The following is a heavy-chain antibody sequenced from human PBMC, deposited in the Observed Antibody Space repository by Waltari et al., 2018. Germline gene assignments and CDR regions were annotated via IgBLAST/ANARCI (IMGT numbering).Heavy chain of an antibody. Sequence: QVQLQESGPGLVKPSETLSLTRAVSGYSISSGYSWGWLRQPPGKGLEWIGSIYHSGSTYYNPSLKSRVTISVDTSKNQFSLKLSSVTAADTAVYYCARGPGAPYYFDYWGQGTLVTVSS. CDR3: ARGPGAPYYFDY. V-gene: IGHV4-38-2*01. CDR2: IYHSGST. J-gene: IGHJ4*02. CDR1: GYSISSGYS.